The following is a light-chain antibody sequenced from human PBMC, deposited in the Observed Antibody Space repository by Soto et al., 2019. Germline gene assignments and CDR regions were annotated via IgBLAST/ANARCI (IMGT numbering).Light chain of an antibody. CDR3: SSYTSSSAYV. J-gene: IGLJ1*01. CDR2: EVS. Sequence: QTVVTQPASVSGSPGQSITFSCTGTSSDVGGYNYVSWYQQHPGKAPKLMISEVSNRPSGVSNRFSGSKSANTASLTISGLQAEDEADYYCSSYTSSSAYVFGTGTKVTVL. V-gene: IGLV2-14*01. CDR1: SSDVGGYNY.